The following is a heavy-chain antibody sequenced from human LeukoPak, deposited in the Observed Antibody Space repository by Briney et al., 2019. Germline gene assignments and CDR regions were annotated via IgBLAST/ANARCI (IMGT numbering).Heavy chain of an antibody. CDR2: IYHSGST. CDR1: GGYISSSKW. CDR3: ARVGGYSYDY. Sequence: GTPSLTCGVSGGYISSSKWWNWVRQPPGKGLEWIGEIYHSGSTNYNASLKSRVTISVDKSKNQFSLRLSSVTAADTAVYYCARVGGYSYDYWGQGTLVTVSS. V-gene: IGHV4-4*02. J-gene: IGHJ4*02. D-gene: IGHD5-18*01.